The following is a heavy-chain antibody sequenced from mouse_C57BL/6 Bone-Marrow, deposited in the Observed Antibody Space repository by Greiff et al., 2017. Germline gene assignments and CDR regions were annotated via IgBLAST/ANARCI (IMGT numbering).Heavy chain of an antibody. CDR3: SYTWFAY. CDR2: IDTENGDT. D-gene: IGHD2-12*01. J-gene: IGHJ3*01. Sequence: EVQLQQSGAELVRPGASVKLSCTASGFNIKDDYMHWVKQRPEQGLEWIGWIDTENGDTEYASKFQGKVTITADTSSNTAYLQLSSLTSEDTAVYYCSYTWFAYWGQGTLVTVSA. CDR1: GFNIKDDY. V-gene: IGHV14-4*01.